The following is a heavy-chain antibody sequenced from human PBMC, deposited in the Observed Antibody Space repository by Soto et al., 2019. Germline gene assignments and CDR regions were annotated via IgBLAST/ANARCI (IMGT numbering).Heavy chain of an antibody. CDR2: INPSCGST. V-gene: IGHV1-46*01. J-gene: IGHJ6*02. Sequence: AAVQVSCKASGCTFTRYYMHWVRQSPGQGLEWMGIINPSCGSTSYAQKFQGRVTMTRDTSTSTVYMELSSLRSEDTAVYYCARDPYCGGDCWSYCMDVWGQGTTVTVSS. D-gene: IGHD2-21*02. CDR3: ARDPYCGGDCWSYCMDV. CDR1: GCTFTRYY.